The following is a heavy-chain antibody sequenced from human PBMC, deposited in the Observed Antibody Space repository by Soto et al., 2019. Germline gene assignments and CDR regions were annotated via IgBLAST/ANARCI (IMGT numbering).Heavy chain of an antibody. CDR2: ITGNGGTT. CDR3: VRTIQPGTMTYFDY. V-gene: IGHV3-23*01. Sequence: GGSLRLSCVVSGFSFRSSAMSWVRQAPGKGLEWISTITGNGGTTYYADSVRGRFTISKDNSQNTLYVQMDSLRAEDTAVYYCVRTIQPGTMTYFDYWGQGTLVTVSS. D-gene: IGHD5-18*01. J-gene: IGHJ4*02. CDR1: GFSFRSSA.